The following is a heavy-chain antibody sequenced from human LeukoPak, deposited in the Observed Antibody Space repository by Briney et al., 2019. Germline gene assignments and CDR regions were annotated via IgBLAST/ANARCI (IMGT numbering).Heavy chain of an antibody. CDR2: ITSSSTYI. CDR1: GFTFSSYS. Sequence: GGSLRLSCAASGFTFSSYSMNWVRQAPGKGLEWVSSITSSSTYIYYADSVKGRFTISRDNAKNSLYLQMNSLRAEDTAVYYCARGLAGTGDYWGQGTLVTVSS. J-gene: IGHJ4*02. V-gene: IGHV3-21*01. D-gene: IGHD6-19*01. CDR3: ARGLAGTGDY.